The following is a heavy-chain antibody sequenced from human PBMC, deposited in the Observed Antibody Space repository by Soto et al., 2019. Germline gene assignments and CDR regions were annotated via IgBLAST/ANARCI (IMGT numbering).Heavy chain of an antibody. CDR3: AKDSTQYSGYDYNYFDY. CDR2: MSWNSGSI. D-gene: IGHD5-12*01. J-gene: IGHJ4*02. Sequence: EVQLVESGGVLVQPGRSLRLCCAASGFTFDDYAMTWVRQAPGKGREWVSGMSWNSGSIGNADSVKGRFTISRDNAKNSLYLQMNSLRAEDTALYYCAKDSTQYSGYDYNYFDYWGQGTLVTVSS. V-gene: IGHV3-9*01. CDR1: GFTFDDYA.